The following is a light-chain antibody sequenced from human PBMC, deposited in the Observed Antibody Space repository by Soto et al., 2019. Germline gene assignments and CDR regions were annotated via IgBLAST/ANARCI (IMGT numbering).Light chain of an antibody. CDR3: AAWDDSLSQFV. CDR1: TSNIATNT. V-gene: IGLV1-44*01. Sequence: QTVLTQPPSASGTPGQTVTISCSGRTSNIATNTVNWYQQLPGTAPRLLTHSNNQRPSGVPVRFSASKSGTSASLVISGLQSEDEADYYCAAWDDSLSQFVFGTGTKLTVL. CDR2: SNN. J-gene: IGLJ1*01.